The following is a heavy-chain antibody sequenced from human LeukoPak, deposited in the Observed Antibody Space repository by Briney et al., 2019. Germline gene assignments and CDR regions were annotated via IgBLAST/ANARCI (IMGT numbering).Heavy chain of an antibody. CDR1: GFTFTNYW. V-gene: IGHV3-7*03. CDR2: IKADGSEK. D-gene: IGHD2-2*01. J-gene: IGHJ4*02. CDR3: TTGAGRICSSTSCYVFDY. Sequence: GGSLRLSCAASGFTFTNYWMSWVRQAPGKGLEWVANIKADGSEKFYVDSVKGRFTISRDNAKNSLYLQMNSLKTENTAVYYCTTGAGRICSSTSCYVFDYWGQGTLVTVSS.